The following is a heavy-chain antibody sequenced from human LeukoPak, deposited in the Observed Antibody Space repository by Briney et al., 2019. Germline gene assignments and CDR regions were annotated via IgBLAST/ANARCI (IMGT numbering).Heavy chain of an antibody. D-gene: IGHD4-23*01. CDR2: IYSCSST. CDR3: ARDTDYGGDY. J-gene: IGHJ4*02. Sequence: GGSRRLSRAASGFTVSSNYMSWVRQAPGKGLEWVSVIYSCSSTYYADSVKGRFTISRDNSKNTLYLQMNSLRAEDTAVYYCARDTDYGGDYWGQGTLVTVSA. V-gene: IGHV3-53*01. CDR1: GFTVSSNY.